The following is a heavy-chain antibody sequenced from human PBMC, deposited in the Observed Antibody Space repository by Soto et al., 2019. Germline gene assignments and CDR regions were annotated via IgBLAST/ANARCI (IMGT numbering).Heavy chain of an antibody. CDR3: ARDRCSGGSCYFSYYYGMDV. V-gene: IGHV4-30-4*01. CDR1: GGSISSGDYY. CDR2: IYYSGST. Sequence: SETLSLTCTVSGGSISSGDYYWSWIRQPPGKGLEWIGYIYYSGSTYYNPSLKRRVTISVDTSKNQFSLKLSSVTAADTAVYYCARDRCSGGSCYFSYYYGMDVWGQGTTVTVSS. J-gene: IGHJ6*02. D-gene: IGHD2-15*01.